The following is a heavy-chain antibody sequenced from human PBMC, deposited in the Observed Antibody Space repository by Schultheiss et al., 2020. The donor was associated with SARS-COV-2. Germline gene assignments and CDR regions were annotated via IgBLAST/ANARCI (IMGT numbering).Heavy chain of an antibody. Sequence: GESLKISCAGSGFTFRTYGMQWVRQAPGKGLEWVAVISHDGTVQHYGDSVKGRFTISRDNSKNTLYLQMNSLRAGDTAVYYCEAGCSSTSCYSPINDYWGQGTLVTVSS. D-gene: IGHD2-2*01. CDR2: ISHDGTVQ. CDR1: GFTFRTYG. CDR3: EAGCSSTSCYSPINDY. J-gene: IGHJ4*02. V-gene: IGHV3-30*03.